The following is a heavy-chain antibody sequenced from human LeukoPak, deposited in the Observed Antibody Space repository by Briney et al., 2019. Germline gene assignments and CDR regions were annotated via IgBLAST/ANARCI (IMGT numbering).Heavy chain of an antibody. D-gene: IGHD2-2*02. Sequence: PSETLSLTCTVSGGSISSGSYYWSWIRQPAGKGLEWIGRIYTSGSTNYNPSLKRRVTISVDTSKNQFSLKLSSVTAADTAVYYCARESLDIVVVPAAIREYNWFDPWGQGTLVTVSS. CDR3: ARESLDIVVVPAAIREYNWFDP. V-gene: IGHV4-61*02. CDR1: GGSISSGSYY. CDR2: IYTSGST. J-gene: IGHJ5*02.